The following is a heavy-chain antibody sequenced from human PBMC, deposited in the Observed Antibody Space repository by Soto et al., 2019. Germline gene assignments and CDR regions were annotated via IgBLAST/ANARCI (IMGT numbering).Heavy chain of an antibody. V-gene: IGHV4-34*01. D-gene: IGHD6-19*01. J-gene: IGHJ6*02. CDR3: AREDSYGWSGEGLEV. Sequence: QVQLQQWGAGLLKASETLSLTCAVVGDSLRGQSWNWIRQSPGKGLEWLGELDQSGGTNYNPALKRPAIISNDTSKNQFALTVTSVPAADTAVYYCAREDSYGWSGEGLEVWGQGPTVTVSS. CDR2: LDQSGGT. CDR1: GDSLRGQS.